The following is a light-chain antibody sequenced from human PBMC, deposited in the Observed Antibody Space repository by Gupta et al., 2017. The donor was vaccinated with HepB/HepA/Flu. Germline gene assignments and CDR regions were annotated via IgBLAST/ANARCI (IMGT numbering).Light chain of an antibody. J-gene: IGLJ3*02. CDR3: SSYTSSSTLV. CDR2: DVS. CDR1: SSDVGAYNY. V-gene: IGLV2-14*01. Sequence: QSALTQPASVSGSPGQSITISCTGTSSDVGAYNYVSWYQQHPGKAPKLMIYDVSNRPSGVCNRFSGSKSGNTASLTISGLQAEDEADYYCSSYTSSSTLVFGGGTKLTVL.